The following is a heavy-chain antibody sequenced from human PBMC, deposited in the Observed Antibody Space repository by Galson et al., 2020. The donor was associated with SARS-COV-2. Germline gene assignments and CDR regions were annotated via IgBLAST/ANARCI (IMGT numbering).Heavy chain of an antibody. CDR3: ARDGYTSSWYHDY. Sequence: ASVKVSCKASGYTFTDYYMHWVRQAPGQGLEWMGWINPNSGDSKDAQKFQGRVTMTRDTSISTAYMELNRLTSDDTAVYYCARDGYTSSWYHDYWGQGTLVTVSS. D-gene: IGHD6-13*01. J-gene: IGHJ4*02. V-gene: IGHV1-2*02. CDR2: INPNSGDS. CDR1: GYTFTDYY.